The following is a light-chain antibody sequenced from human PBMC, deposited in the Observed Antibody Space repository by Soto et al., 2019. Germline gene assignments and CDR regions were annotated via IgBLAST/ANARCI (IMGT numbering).Light chain of an antibody. J-gene: IGKJ1*01. CDR3: EQYNSYST. V-gene: IGKV1-5*03. CDR1: QGISIW. CDR2: KAS. Sequence: DIQMTQSPSPLSASVGDRVTITCRASQGISIWLAWYQQKPGKAPKLLIYKASSLESGVPSRFSGSGSGREFALTISSLQPDDCATYDCEQYNSYSTFGQGIKVEIK.